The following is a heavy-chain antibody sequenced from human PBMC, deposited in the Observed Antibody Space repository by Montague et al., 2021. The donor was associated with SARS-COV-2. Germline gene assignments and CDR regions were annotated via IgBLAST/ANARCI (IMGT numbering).Heavy chain of an antibody. CDR2: INGDGSFT. D-gene: IGHD5-12*01. J-gene: IGHJ4*02. V-gene: IGHV3-74*01. CDR1: GFTFRNYW. Sequence: SLRLSCAASGFTFRNYWMHLVRQIPGKGLIWVAGINGDGSFTRYADSVEGRFTVSRDNAKNTLYLQVNSLRAEDTAIYYCARERGYSGYVVFGFWGQGILVTVSS. CDR3: ARERGYSGYVVFGF.